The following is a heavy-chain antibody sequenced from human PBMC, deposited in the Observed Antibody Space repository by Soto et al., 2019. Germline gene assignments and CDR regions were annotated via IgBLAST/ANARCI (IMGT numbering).Heavy chain of an antibody. J-gene: IGHJ4*02. CDR2: IYYSGST. V-gene: IGHV4-61*01. D-gene: IGHD3-10*01. CDR1: GDSISRSYW. CDR3: ARIGWFGEPNSYYFDY. Sequence: SETLSLICTVSGDSISRSYWWSWVRQPPGKGLEWIGYIYYSGSTNYNPSLKSRVTISVDTSKNQFSLKLSSVTAADTAVYYCARIGWFGEPNSYYFDYWGQGTLVPVSS.